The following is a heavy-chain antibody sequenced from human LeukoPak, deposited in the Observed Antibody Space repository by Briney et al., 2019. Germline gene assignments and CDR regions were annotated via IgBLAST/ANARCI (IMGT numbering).Heavy chain of an antibody. V-gene: IGHV3-64*01. J-gene: IGHJ6*03. CDR3: ARGDYGYCYYMDV. CDR2: ISSNGGST. D-gene: IGHD4-17*01. Sequence: PGGSLRLSCAASGFTFTSYAMHWVRQAPGKGLEYVSAISSNGGSTYYANSVKGRFTISRDNSKNTLYLQMGSLRGEDMAVYYCARGDYGYCYYMDVWGKGTTVTVSS. CDR1: GFTFTSYA.